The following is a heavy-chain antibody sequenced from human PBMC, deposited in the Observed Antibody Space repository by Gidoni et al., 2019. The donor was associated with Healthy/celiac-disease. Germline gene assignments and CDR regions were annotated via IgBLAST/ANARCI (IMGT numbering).Heavy chain of an antibody. V-gene: IGHV3-48*02. Sequence: EVQLVESGGGLVQPGGSLSLSCAASGFTFSSYSMNWVRQAPGKGLEWVSYISSSSSTIYYADSVKDRFTISRDNAKNSLYLQMNSLRDEDTAVYYCARDSQYGGGAFDIWGQGTMVTVSS. J-gene: IGHJ3*02. CDR1: GFTFSSYS. CDR3: ARDSQYGGGAFDI. CDR2: ISSSSSTI. D-gene: IGHD4-17*01.